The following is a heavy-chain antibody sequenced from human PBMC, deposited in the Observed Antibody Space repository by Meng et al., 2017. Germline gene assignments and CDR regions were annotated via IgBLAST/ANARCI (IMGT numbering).Heavy chain of an antibody. CDR1: GFTFSSYG. Sequence: QVDVGESGGGVVKPGMSLRLSCAASGFTFSSYGMHWVRQAPGKGLEWVAVISYDGSNKYYADSVKGRFTISRDNSKNTLYLQMNSLRAEDTAVYYCARAVVVAAQRLFDYWGQGTLVTVSS. J-gene: IGHJ4*02. CDR3: ARAVVVAAQRLFDY. CDR2: ISYDGSNK. V-gene: IGHV3-30*06. D-gene: IGHD2-15*01.